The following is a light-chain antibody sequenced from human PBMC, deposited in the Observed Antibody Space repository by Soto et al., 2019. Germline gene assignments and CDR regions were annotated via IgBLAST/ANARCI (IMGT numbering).Light chain of an antibody. J-gene: IGKJ1*01. CDR1: QRINGN. CDR2: RAS. CDR3: QQYNNWPPWT. Sequence: EVVMTQSPATLSVSPGERATLSCRASQRINGNLAWYQQKPGQAPRLLIYRASTRATGIPARFSGSGSGTEFTLTISSLQSEDLAVYYCQQYNNWPPWTFGQGTKVDIK. V-gene: IGKV3-15*01.